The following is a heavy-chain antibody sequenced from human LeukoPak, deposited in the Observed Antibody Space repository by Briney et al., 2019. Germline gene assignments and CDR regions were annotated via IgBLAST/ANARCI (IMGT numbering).Heavy chain of an antibody. V-gene: IGHV3-30*18. D-gene: IGHD6-13*01. J-gene: IGHJ6*02. Sequence: GGSLRLSCAASGFTFSSYGMHWVRQAPGKGLEWVAVISYDGSNKYYADSVKGRFTISRDNSKNTLYLQMNSLRAEDTAVYYCAKDLGFDSSSWYPLRTDYYYGMDVWGQGTTVTVSS. CDR2: ISYDGSNK. CDR3: AKDLGFDSSSWYPLRTDYYYGMDV. CDR1: GFTFSSYG.